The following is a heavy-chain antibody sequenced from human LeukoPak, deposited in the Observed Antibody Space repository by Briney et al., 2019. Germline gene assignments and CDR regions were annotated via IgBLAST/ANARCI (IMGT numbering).Heavy chain of an antibody. CDR1: GFTFGSYN. CDR3: ASVQGDMVRGVIIFGYYFDY. Sequence: GGSLRLSCAASGFTFGSYNMNWVRQAPGKGLEWVSSISSSSSYIYYADSVKGRFTTSRDNAKNSLYLQMNSLRAEDTAVYYCASVQGDMVRGVIIFGYYFDYWGQGTLVTVSS. CDR2: ISSSSSYI. D-gene: IGHD3-10*01. J-gene: IGHJ4*02. V-gene: IGHV3-21*01.